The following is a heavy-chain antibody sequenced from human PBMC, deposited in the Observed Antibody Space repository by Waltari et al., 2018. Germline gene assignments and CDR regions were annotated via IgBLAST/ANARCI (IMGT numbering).Heavy chain of an antibody. Sequence: QVQLQESGPGLVKPSQTLSLTCTVSGGSISSGSYYWSWIRQPAGKGLEWIGRIYTSGSTNYHPSLKSRVTISVDTSKNQFSLKLSSVTAADTAVYYCARGPTMRWYGMDVWGQGTTVTVSS. CDR3: ARGPTMRWYGMDV. CDR1: GGSISSGSYY. V-gene: IGHV4-61*02. CDR2: IYTSGST. J-gene: IGHJ6*02. D-gene: IGHD1-1*01.